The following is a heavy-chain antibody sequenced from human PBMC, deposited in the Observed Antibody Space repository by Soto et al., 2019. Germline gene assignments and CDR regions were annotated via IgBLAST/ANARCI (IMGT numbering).Heavy chain of an antibody. D-gene: IGHD3-3*01. CDR3: ARDRAFETIFGVVITYFDY. Sequence: SETLSLTCTVSGGSISSYYLSWIRQPPGKGLEWIGYIYYSGSTNYNPSLKSRVTISVDTSKNQFSLKLSSVTAADTAVYYCARDRAFETIFGVVITYFDYWGQGTLVTSPQ. J-gene: IGHJ4*02. V-gene: IGHV4-59*01. CDR1: GGSISSYY. CDR2: IYYSGST.